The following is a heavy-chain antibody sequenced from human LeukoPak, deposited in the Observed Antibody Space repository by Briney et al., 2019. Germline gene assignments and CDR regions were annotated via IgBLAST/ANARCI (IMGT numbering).Heavy chain of an antibody. CDR3: ARGGSNFDY. CDR2: IYYSGST. D-gene: IGHD3-16*01. Sequence: SEALSLTCTVSGGSTSSYYWSWIRQPPGKGLEWIAYIYYSGSTNYNPSLKSRVTISVDTSKNQFSLKLSSVTAADTAVYYCARGGSNFDYWGQGTLVTVSS. V-gene: IGHV4-59*01. CDR1: GGSTSSYY. J-gene: IGHJ4*02.